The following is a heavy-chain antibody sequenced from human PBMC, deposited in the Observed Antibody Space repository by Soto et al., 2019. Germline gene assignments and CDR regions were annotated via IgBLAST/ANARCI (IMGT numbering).Heavy chain of an antibody. CDR2: VSYSGST. D-gene: IGHD6-19*01. V-gene: IGHV4-59*08. CDR1: GDAIGGYY. CDR3: TRHGSDSGWFFFDL. J-gene: IGHJ5*02. Sequence: SETLSLPCSLSGDAIGGYYWIWIRQPPGKALEWIGYVSYSGSTDYHSSLKSRVSISIDTSKNQFSLKMIAVTAADTAVYYCTRHGSDSGWFFFDLWGQGAPVTVSS.